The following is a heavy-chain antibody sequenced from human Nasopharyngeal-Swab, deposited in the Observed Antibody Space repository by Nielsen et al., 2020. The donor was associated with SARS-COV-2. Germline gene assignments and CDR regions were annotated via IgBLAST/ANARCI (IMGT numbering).Heavy chain of an antibody. CDR3: ARQGDYDILTGYGY. CDR2: IYWDDDK. Sequence: SGPTLVKPTQTLTLTCTFSRFSLSTSGVGVGWIRQPPGKALEWLALIYWDDDKRYSPSLKSRLTITKGTSKNQVVLTMTNMDPVDTATYYCARQGDYDILTGYGYWGQGTLVTVSS. CDR1: RFSLSTSGVG. J-gene: IGHJ4*02. D-gene: IGHD3-9*01. V-gene: IGHV2-5*02.